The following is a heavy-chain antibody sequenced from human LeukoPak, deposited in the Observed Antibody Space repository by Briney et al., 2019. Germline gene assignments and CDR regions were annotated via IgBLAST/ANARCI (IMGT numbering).Heavy chain of an antibody. Sequence: ASVKVSCKASGGTFSSYAISWLRQAPGQGLEWMGRIVPILGIANYAQKFQGRVTITADKSTSTAYMELCSLRSEDTAVYYCARDPVVREYQLLDYYYYGMDVWGQGTTVTVSS. CDR1: GGTFSSYA. V-gene: IGHV1-69*04. CDR3: ARDPVVREYQLLDYYYYGMDV. D-gene: IGHD2-2*01. CDR2: IVPILGIA. J-gene: IGHJ6*02.